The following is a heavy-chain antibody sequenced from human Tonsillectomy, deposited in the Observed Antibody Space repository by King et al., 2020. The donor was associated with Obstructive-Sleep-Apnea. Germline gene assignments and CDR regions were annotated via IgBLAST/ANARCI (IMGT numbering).Heavy chain of an antibody. J-gene: IGHJ5*02. V-gene: IGHV4-30-4*01. CDR2: IYYSGNT. Sequence: QLQESGPGLVKPSQTLSLTCTVSGGSISGGDYYWSWIRQPPGKGLEWIGYIYYSGNTYYNQSLKSRVAISVDTSKNQFSLKLSSVTAADTAVYYCARAPSYYDILTGYSRGNWFDPWGQGTLVTVSS. CDR1: GGSISGGDYY. CDR3: ARAPSYYDILTGYSRGNWFDP. D-gene: IGHD3-9*01.